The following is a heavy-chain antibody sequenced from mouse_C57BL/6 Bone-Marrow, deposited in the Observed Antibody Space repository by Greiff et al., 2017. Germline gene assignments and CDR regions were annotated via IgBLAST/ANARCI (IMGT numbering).Heavy chain of an antibody. D-gene: IGHD2-4*01. CDR2: ISNGGGST. J-gene: IGHJ3*01. V-gene: IGHV5-12*01. Sequence: EVQLVESGGGLVQPGGSLKLSCAASGFTFSDYYMYWVRQTPEKRLEWVAYISNGGGSTYYPDTVKGRFTISRDNAKNTLYLQMSRLKSEDTAMYYCARLGGLRRGFAYWGQGTLVTVSA. CDR3: ARLGGLRRGFAY. CDR1: GFTFSDYY.